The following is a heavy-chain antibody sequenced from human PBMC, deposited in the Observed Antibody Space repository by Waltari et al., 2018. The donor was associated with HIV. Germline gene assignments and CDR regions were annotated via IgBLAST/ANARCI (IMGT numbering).Heavy chain of an antibody. CDR1: GFTFGEYA. V-gene: IGHV3-49*03. CDR3: ARNYDSRGYYHGAFNI. Sequence: EVQLVESGGGLVQPGRSLRLSCTASGFTFGEYAMSWFRQAPGKGLEWVSFIKSKDYGATTQYAASVEGRFIISRDDSKSIAYLQMNSLKTEDTALYYCARNYDSRGYYHGAFNIWGQGTMVTVSS. CDR2: IKSKDYGATT. J-gene: IGHJ3*02. D-gene: IGHD3-22*01.